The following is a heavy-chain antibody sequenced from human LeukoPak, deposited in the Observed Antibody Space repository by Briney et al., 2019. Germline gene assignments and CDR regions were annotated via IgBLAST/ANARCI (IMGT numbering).Heavy chain of an antibody. CDR1: GLTFSSYA. CDR2: ITGSGTST. V-gene: IGHV3-23*01. D-gene: IGHD3-10*01. CDR3: AKARLGSGTYSAFDI. J-gene: IGHJ3*02. Sequence: GGSLRLSCEGSGLTFSSYAMSWVRQAPGKGPERVSTITGSGTSTYHADSVKGRFTISRDISQTTLFLQMNSLRAEDTARYYCAKARLGSGTYSAFDIWGQGTMVTVSS.